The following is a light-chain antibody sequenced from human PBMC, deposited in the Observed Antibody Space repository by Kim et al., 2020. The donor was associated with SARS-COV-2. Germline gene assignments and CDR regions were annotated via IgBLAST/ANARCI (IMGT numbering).Light chain of an antibody. CDR3: QQQKNRPPLT. V-gene: IGKV3-15*01. CDR1: QSVSGS. Sequence: LGESATHPGMASQSVSGSVAWHLRKRSQAPRLRTYGASTRASGSPARFSGSGSGIEITLTIRSVQSEDFAVYYCQQQKNRPPLTFGGGTKV. J-gene: IGKJ4*01. CDR2: GAS.